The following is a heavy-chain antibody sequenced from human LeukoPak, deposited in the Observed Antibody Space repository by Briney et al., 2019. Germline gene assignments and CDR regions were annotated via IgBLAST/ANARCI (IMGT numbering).Heavy chain of an antibody. Sequence: GGSLRLSCAASGFTFSSYSMNWVRQAPGKGLEWVSSISSSSSYIYYADSVKGRFTISRDNAKNSLYPQMNSLRAEDTAVYYCAREPDCSGGSCYSNFDYWGQGTLVTVSS. V-gene: IGHV3-21*01. J-gene: IGHJ4*02. CDR1: GFTFSSYS. CDR2: ISSSSSYI. D-gene: IGHD2-15*01. CDR3: AREPDCSGGSCYSNFDY.